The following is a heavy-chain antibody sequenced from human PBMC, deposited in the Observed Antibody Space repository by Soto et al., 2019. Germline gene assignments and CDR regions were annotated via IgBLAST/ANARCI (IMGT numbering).Heavy chain of an antibody. J-gene: IGHJ4*02. CDR3: ARDPNYDWGSSDY. CDR1: GYTFTTYP. Sequence: QVQLVQSGAEVKKPGASVKVSCKASGYTFTTYPMHWVRQAPGQGLEWMGWISVGNGNTKYAQKFQGRVTITSDTSASTVSMELSSLTFEDTAVYYCARDPNYDWGSSDYWGQGTLVTVSS. CDR2: ISVGNGNT. V-gene: IGHV1-3*01. D-gene: IGHD3-16*01.